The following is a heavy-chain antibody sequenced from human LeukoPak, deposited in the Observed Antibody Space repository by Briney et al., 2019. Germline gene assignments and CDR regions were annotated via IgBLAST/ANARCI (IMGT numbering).Heavy chain of an antibody. Sequence: GGSLRLSCAASGFTFSSYSMNWVRQAPGKGLEWVSYISSSSSTIYYADSVEGRFTISRDNAKNSLYLQMNSLRAEDTAVYYCARGVGNFRYYFDYWGQGTLVTVSS. J-gene: IGHJ4*02. CDR2: ISSSSSTI. D-gene: IGHD2/OR15-2a*01. CDR1: GFTFSSYS. V-gene: IGHV3-48*01. CDR3: ARGVGNFRYYFDY.